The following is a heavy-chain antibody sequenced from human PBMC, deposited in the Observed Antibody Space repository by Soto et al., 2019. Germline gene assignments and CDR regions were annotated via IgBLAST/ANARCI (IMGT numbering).Heavy chain of an antibody. CDR2: IFSNDEK. J-gene: IGHJ5*02. CDR1: GFSLSNARMD. D-gene: IGHD6-13*01. V-gene: IGHV2-26*01. Sequence: QVTLKQSGPVLVKPTDTLTLTCTDSGFSLSNARMDVSWIGQPPGKALEWLAHIFSNDEKSYSTSLKSRLTISKDTSKSQVVLTMTNMDPVDTATYYCARAIAAAEQGYWFDPWGQGTLVTVSS. CDR3: ARAIAAAEQGYWFDP.